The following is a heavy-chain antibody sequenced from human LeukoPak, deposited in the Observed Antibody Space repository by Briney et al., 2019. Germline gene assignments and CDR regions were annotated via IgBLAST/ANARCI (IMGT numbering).Heavy chain of an antibody. Sequence: SETLSLTCAVYGGSFSGYYWSWIRQPPGKGLEWIGEINHSGSTNYNPSLKSRVTISVDTSKSQFSLKLSSVTAADTAVYFCARGPRLYYYDSSGYYYYWGQGTLVTVSS. CDR1: GGSFSGYY. D-gene: IGHD3-22*01. V-gene: IGHV4-34*01. CDR2: INHSGST. J-gene: IGHJ4*02. CDR3: ARGPRLYYYDSSGYYYY.